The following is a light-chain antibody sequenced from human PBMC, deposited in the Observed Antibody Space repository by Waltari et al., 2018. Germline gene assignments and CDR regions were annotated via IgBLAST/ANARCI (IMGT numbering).Light chain of an antibody. CDR3: GTWDSSLSVVV. CDR2: YDN. J-gene: IGLJ2*01. Sequence: QSVLTQPPSVSAAPGQKVTISCSGSSSTLGNNFVFWYQQLPGTAPKLLIYYDNGRPSGIPDRFSGSKAGTAATLGMTGLQTGDEADYYCGTWDSSLSVVVFGGGTKVTVL. V-gene: IGLV1-51*01. CDR1: SSTLGNNF.